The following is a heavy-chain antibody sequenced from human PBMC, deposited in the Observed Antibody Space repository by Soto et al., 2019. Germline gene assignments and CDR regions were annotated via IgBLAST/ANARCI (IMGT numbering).Heavy chain of an antibody. CDR3: ARRAETNGWNGFGADKYYFDF. CDR2: MNPNTGNS. Sequence: ASVKVSCKASGYTFPSYDIYWVRQATGQGLEWMGWMNPNTGNSGYAQKFQGRVTVTSDTSINTVHMELSSLRSEDTAVYYCARRAETNGWNGFGADKYYFDFWGQGTLVTVSS. J-gene: IGHJ4*02. CDR1: GYTFPSYD. V-gene: IGHV1-8*01. D-gene: IGHD1-1*01.